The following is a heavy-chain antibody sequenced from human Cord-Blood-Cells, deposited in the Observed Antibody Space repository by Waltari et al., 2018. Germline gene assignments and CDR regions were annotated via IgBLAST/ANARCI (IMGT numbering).Heavy chain of an antibody. CDR2: IIPIFGTA. V-gene: IGHV1-69*01. J-gene: IGHJ5*02. CDR3: ARDVPGENWFDP. Sequence: QVQLVQSGAEVKKPGSSVRVSCTASAGTFRSSAISWARQAPGQGLEWMGGIIPIFGTANDAQKFQGRVTITADESTSTAYMELSSLRSEDTAVYYCARDVPGENWFDPWGQGTLVTVSS. CDR1: AGTFRSSA. D-gene: IGHD3-10*01.